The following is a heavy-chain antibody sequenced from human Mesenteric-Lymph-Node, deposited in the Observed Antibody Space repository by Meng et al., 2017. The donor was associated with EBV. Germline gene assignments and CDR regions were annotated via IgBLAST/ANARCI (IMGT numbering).Heavy chain of an antibody. D-gene: IGHD3-10*01. CDR1: GGSISSTTHQ. CDR2: MYFSGGT. Sequence: QLQLQESGPGLVKPSEXLSLTCSVSGGSISSTTHQGGWTRQPPGKGLEWVGEMYFSGGTKYNPSLKSRVTISVDKSKNQFSLKLSSVTAADTAVYYCARASYGSGIDYWGQGTLVTVSS. CDR3: ARASYGSGIDY. V-gene: IGHV4-61*05. J-gene: IGHJ4*02.